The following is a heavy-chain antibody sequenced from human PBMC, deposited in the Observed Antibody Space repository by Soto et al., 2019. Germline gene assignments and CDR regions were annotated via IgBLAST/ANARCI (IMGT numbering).Heavy chain of an antibody. Sequence: QLQLKQSGPGLVKPWETLSLTCTVSGGSVSSGSFYWGWIRQPPGKGLEWIGDIYYNGDTYYNPSLKRRVTISVDTSENQFSLTLSDVTAADTAVYYCARRDIDNWNQGHAFAFWGQGTMVAVSS. D-gene: IGHD1-20*01. CDR1: GGSVSSGSFY. V-gene: IGHV4-39*01. J-gene: IGHJ3*01. CDR3: ARRDIDNWNQGHAFAF. CDR2: IYYNGDT.